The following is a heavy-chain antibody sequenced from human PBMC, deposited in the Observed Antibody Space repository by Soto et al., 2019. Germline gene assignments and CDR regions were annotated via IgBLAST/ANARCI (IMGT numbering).Heavy chain of an antibody. CDR2: IKEDGSEK. CDR1: RFTFSGYW. J-gene: IGHJ3*02. Sequence: EVQLVESGGDLVQPGGSLRLSCADSRFTFSGYWMYWVRQAPGKGLEWVANIKEDGSEKNYVDSVRGRFTISRDNAKNSLYLQMNGLRAEDTAVYYCARGARIWGQGTMVTVS. CDR3: ARGARI. V-gene: IGHV3-7*01.